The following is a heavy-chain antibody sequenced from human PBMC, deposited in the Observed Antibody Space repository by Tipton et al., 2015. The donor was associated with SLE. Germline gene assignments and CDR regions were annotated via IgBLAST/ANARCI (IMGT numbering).Heavy chain of an antibody. CDR3: ARAAIGGDYGDWLDP. D-gene: IGHD2-21*01. CDR2: ISSSSTYI. V-gene: IGHV3-21*03. CDR1: GFTLSTYS. Sequence: SLRLSCAASGFTLSTYSMHWVRQAPGRGLEWVSSISSSSTYIYYGDSVLGRFTISRDNAKNSLYLQMDSLRAEDTAVYYCARAAIGGDYGDWLDPWGQGTLVTVSS. J-gene: IGHJ5*02.